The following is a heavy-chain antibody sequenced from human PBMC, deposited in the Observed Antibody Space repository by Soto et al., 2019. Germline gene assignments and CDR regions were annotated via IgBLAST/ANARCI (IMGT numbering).Heavy chain of an antibody. V-gene: IGHV4-39*01. Sequence: SETLSLTCTVSGGSISSSSYYWGWIRQPPGKGLEWIGSIYYSGSTYYNPSLKSRVTISVDTSKNQFSLKLSSVTAADTAVYYCARFKDIVVVVAVTPPNDAFDIWGQGTMVTVSS. J-gene: IGHJ3*02. D-gene: IGHD2-15*01. CDR2: IYYSGST. CDR1: GGSISSSSYY. CDR3: ARFKDIVVVVAVTPPNDAFDI.